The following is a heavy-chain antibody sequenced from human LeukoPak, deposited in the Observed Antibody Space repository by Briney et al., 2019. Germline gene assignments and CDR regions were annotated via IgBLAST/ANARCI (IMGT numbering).Heavy chain of an antibody. CDR2: IYYSGSTS. V-gene: IGHV4-39*01. CDR1: GGSIRSSSHF. CDR3: ARHPMSIAARRNFGNYYYMDV. Sequence: SETLSLTCTVSGGSIRSSSHFWGWIRQPPGKGLEWIGSIYYSGSTSYHNASLKSRVTISVDKSKNQFSLNVSSVTAADTALYYCARHPMSIAARRNFGNYYYMDVWGKGTTVTVSS. D-gene: IGHD6-6*01. J-gene: IGHJ6*03.